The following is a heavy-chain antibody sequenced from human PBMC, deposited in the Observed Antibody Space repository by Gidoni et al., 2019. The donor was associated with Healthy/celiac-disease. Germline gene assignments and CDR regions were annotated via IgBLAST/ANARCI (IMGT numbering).Heavy chain of an antibody. CDR2: ISYDGSNK. CDR3: AGPGLAAAGPNTLY. CDR1: GFTFSSYG. Sequence: QVQLVESGGGVVQPGRSLRLSCPASGFTFSSYGMHWVRQAPGKGLEWVAVISYDGSNKYYADSVKGRFTISRDNSKNTLYLQMNSLRAEDTAVYYCAGPGLAAAGPNTLYWGQGTLVTVSS. J-gene: IGHJ4*02. V-gene: IGHV3-30*03. D-gene: IGHD6-13*01.